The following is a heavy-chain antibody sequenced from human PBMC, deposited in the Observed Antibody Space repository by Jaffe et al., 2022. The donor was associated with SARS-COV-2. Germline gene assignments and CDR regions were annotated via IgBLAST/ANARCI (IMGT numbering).Heavy chain of an antibody. CDR3: ARWGEGCCSSTSCSYHYCGMDV. J-gene: IGHJ6*02. Sequence: QVQLVQSGAEVKKPGASVKVSCKASGYTFTSYDINWVRQATGQGLEWMGWMNPNSGNTGYAQKFQGRVTMTRNTSISTAYMELSSLRSEDTAVYYCARWGEGCCSSTSCSYHYCGMDVWGQGTTVTVSS. V-gene: IGHV1-8*01. D-gene: IGHD2-2*01. CDR1: GYTFTSYD. CDR2: MNPNSGNT.